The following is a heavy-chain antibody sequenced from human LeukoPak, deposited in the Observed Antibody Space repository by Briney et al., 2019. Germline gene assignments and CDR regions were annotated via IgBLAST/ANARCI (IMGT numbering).Heavy chain of an antibody. D-gene: IGHD6-19*01. CDR3: ARSRGSLTGYSSGWYWYFDL. V-gene: IGHV1-69*13. Sequence: SVKVSCKASGGTFSSYAISWVRQAPGQGLEWMGGIIPIFGTANYAQKFQGRVTITADESTSTAYMELSSLRSEDTAVYYCARSRGSLTGYSSGWYWYFDLWGRGTLVTVPS. CDR1: GGTFSSYA. CDR2: IIPIFGTA. J-gene: IGHJ2*01.